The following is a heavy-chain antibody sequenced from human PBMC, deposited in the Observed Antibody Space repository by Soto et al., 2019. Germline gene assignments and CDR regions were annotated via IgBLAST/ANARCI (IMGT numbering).Heavy chain of an antibody. CDR1: GYTFSNYG. CDR2: ISLYSDGT. J-gene: IGHJ5*02. V-gene: IGHV1-18*01. CDR3: ARVVPGAEAWFGP. Sequence: QVQLVQSGGEVKRPGGSVKVSCKTSGYTFSNYGITWVRQAPGQPLEWLGWISLYSDGTNYAQKFQGRVSMTTDTSTTTAYMELRSLRSDGTAVYYCARVVPGAEAWFGPWGQGTLVTVSS. D-gene: IGHD2-2*01.